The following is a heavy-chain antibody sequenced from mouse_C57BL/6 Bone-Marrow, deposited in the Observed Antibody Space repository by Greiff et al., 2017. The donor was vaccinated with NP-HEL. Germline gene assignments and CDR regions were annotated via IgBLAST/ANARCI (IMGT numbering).Heavy chain of an antibody. D-gene: IGHD1-1*01. V-gene: IGHV1-15*01. CDR3: TRGATSYYGSPFDY. Sequence: QVHVKQSGAELVRPGASVTLSCKASGYTFTDYEMHWVKQTPVHGLEWIGAIDPETGGTAYNQKFKGKAILTADKSSSTAYMELRSLTSEDSAVYYCTRGATSYYGSPFDYWGQGTTLTVSS. CDR2: IDPETGGT. CDR1: GYTFTDYE. J-gene: IGHJ2*01.